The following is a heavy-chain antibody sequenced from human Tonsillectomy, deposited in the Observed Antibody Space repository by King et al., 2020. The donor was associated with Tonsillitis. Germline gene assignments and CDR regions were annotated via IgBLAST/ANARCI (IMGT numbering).Heavy chain of an antibody. CDR2: IIPTFVTA. CDR3: ARGTMVRGVFRWYFDL. V-gene: IGHV1-69*01. Sequence: VQLVPSGAEVKKPGSSVKVSCKASGGTFSSYAISWVRQAPGQGLEWMGGIIPTFVTANYAQKFQGRVTITADESTSTAYMELSSLRSEDTAVYYCARGTMVRGVFRWYFDLWGRGTLVTVSS. J-gene: IGHJ2*01. D-gene: IGHD3-10*01. CDR1: GGTFSSYA.